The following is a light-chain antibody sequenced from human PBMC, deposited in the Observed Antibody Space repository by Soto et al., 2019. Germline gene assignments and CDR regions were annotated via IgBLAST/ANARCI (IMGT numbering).Light chain of an antibody. CDR3: QSYDSSLSGHVV. CDR2: GNS. CDR1: SNSIGAGYD. V-gene: IGLV1-40*01. J-gene: IGLJ2*01. Sequence: QYVLTQPPSVSGAPGQRVTISCTGSSNSIGAGYDVHWYQQLPGTAPKLLIYGNSNRPSGVPDRFSGSKSGTSASLAITGLQAEDEADYYCQSYDSSLSGHVVFGGGTKLTVL.